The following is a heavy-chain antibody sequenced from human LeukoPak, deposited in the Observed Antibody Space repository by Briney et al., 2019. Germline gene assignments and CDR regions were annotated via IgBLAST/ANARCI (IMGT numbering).Heavy chain of an antibody. CDR3: AREAGATTSPFDY. J-gene: IGHJ4*02. D-gene: IGHD1-26*01. V-gene: IGHV4-31*03. CDR1: GGSISSGGYY. CDR2: IYYSGST. Sequence: SETLSLTCTVSGGSISSGGYYWSWIRQHPGKGLEWIGYIYYSGSTYYNPSLKSRVTISVDTSKNQFSLKLSSVTAADTAVYYCAREAGATTSPFDYWGQGILVTVSS.